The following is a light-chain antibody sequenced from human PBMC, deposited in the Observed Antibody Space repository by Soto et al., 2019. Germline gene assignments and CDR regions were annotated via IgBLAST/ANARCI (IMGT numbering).Light chain of an antibody. CDR2: EVS. CDR1: SSDVGGYNY. J-gene: IGLJ1*01. CDR3: SSYTSSSTPYV. Sequence: QSVLTQPASVSGSPGQSITISCTRTSSDVGGYNYVSWYQQHQGKAPKLMIYEVSNRPSGVSNRISGSKSGNTASLTISGLQAEDEADYYCSSYTSSSTPYVFGTGTKVTVL. V-gene: IGLV2-14*01.